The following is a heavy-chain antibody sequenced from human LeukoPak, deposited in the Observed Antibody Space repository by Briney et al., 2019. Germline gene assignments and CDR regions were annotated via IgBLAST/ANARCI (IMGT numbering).Heavy chain of an antibody. Sequence: PGRSLRLSCAASGFTFDDYAMHWVRQAPGKGLEWVSGISWNSGSIGYADSVKGRFTISRDNAKNSLYLQMNSLRAEDTALYYCAKAKPSVDVFDYWGQGTLVTVSS. CDR3: AKAKPSVDVFDY. D-gene: IGHD3-16*01. CDR1: GFTFDDYA. V-gene: IGHV3-9*01. CDR2: ISWNSGSI. J-gene: IGHJ4*02.